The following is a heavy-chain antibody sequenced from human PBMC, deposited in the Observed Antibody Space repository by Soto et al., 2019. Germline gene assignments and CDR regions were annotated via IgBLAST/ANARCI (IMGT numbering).Heavy chain of an antibody. CDR2: INWNSGTT. CDR3: VKGDGTYGDHRLGGFDM. Sequence: EVQLVESGGGLVQPGRSLRLSCAASGFKFELHAMHWVRQAPGKDLEWVSGINWNSGTTGYADSVKGRFTIARDNARNSVYLQMDSLRPEDTAFYYCVKGDGTYGDHRLGGFDMWGQGTLVTVSS. D-gene: IGHD4-17*01. CDR1: GFKFELHA. J-gene: IGHJ3*02. V-gene: IGHV3-9*01.